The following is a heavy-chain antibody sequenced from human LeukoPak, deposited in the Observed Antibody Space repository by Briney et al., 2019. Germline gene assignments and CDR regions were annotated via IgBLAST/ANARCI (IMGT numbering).Heavy chain of an antibody. J-gene: IGHJ5*02. Sequence: SETLSLTCTVSGGSISSSSYYWGWIRQPPGKGLEWIGSIYYSGSTYYNPSLKSRVTISVDTSKNQFSLKLSSVTAADTAVYYCARVGATGDDPWGQGTLVTVSS. D-gene: IGHD1-26*01. V-gene: IGHV4-39*07. CDR1: GGSISSSSYY. CDR3: ARVGATGDDP. CDR2: IYYSGST.